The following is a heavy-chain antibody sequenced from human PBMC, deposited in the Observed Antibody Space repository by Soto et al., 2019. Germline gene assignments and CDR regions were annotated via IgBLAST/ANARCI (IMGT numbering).Heavy chain of an antibody. CDR2: IKPDSGDT. Sequence: ASVKVSCKASRYTFTSYDIFWVRQSPGQGLEWMGWIKPDSGDTHYAQSFQGRVTMTRDTSINTAYMELNNLVSDDTAVYYCARRSSTYLNEIIYDPWGQGTLVTSPQ. D-gene: IGHD2-2*01. CDR3: ARRSSTYLNEIIYDP. J-gene: IGHJ5*02. V-gene: IGHV1-2*02. CDR1: RYTFTSYD.